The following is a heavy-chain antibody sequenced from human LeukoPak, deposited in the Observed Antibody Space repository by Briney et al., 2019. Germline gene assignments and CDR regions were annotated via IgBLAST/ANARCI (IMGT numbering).Heavy chain of an antibody. V-gene: IGHV1-18*01. CDR2: ISAYNGNT. CDR3: AREGVNLGYCSSTSCLNWFDP. J-gene: IGHJ5*02. Sequence: GASVKVSCKASGYTFTSYGISWVRQAPGQGLEWMGWISAYNGNTNYAQKFQGRVTMTTDTSTSTAYLELRSLRSDDTAVYYCAREGVNLGYCSSTSCLNWFDPWGQGSQVTVSS. D-gene: IGHD2-2*01. CDR1: GYTFTSYG.